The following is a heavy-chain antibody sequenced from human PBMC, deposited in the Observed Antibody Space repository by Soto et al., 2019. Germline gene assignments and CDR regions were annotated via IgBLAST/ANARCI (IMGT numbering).Heavy chain of an antibody. V-gene: IGHV3-23*01. CDR3: ARKILGSTTRPNYWYFDL. J-gene: IGHJ2*01. CDR1: GFTFINYA. CDR2: ISGGGDAA. Sequence: EVQVLESGGGLVQPGGSLRLSCAGSGFTFINYAMNWVRQATGKGLEWVSSISGGGDAAFFPDSVRGRFTISRDNSKNTVTLQMNSLGVDDTAVYYCARKILGSTTRPNYWYFDLWGRGTLVTLSS. D-gene: IGHD7-27*01.